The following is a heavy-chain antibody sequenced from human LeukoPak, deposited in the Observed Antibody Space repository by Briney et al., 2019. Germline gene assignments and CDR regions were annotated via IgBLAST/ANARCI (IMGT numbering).Heavy chain of an antibody. Sequence: GGSLRLSCAASGFTFSSYAMSWVRQAPGKGLEGVSAISGSGGSTYYADSVKGRFTISRDNSKNTLYLQMNSLRAEDTAVYYCAKDLDYGGNFHFDYWGQGTLVTVSS. CDR1: GFTFSSYA. D-gene: IGHD4-23*01. J-gene: IGHJ4*02. CDR2: ISGSGGST. CDR3: AKDLDYGGNFHFDY. V-gene: IGHV3-23*01.